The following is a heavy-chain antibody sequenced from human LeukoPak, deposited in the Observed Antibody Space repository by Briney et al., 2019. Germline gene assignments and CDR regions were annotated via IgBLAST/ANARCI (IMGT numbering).Heavy chain of an antibody. CDR3: ARGRYYYYGMDV. V-gene: IGHV4-34*01. Sequence: KPSETLSLTCAVYGGSFSGYYWSWIRQPPGKGPEWIGEINHSGSTNYNPSLKSRVTISVDTSKNQFSLKLSSVTAADTAVYYCARGRYYYYGMDVWGQGTTVTVSS. CDR1: GGSFSGYY. CDR2: INHSGST. J-gene: IGHJ6*02.